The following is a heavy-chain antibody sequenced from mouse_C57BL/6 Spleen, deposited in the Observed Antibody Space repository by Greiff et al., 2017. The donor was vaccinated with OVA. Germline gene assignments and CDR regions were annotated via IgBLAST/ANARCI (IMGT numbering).Heavy chain of an antibody. CDR1: GYSFTGYY. V-gene: IGHV1-42*01. CDR3: ARRGIGYLFAY. J-gene: IGHJ3*01. Sequence: VQLQQSGPELVKPGASVKISCKASGYSFTGYYMNWVKQSPEKSLEWIGEINPSTGGTTYNQKFKAKATLTVDKSSSTAYMQLKSLTSEDSAVYYCARRGIGYLFAYWGQGTLVTVSA. D-gene: IGHD2-2*01. CDR2: INPSTGGT.